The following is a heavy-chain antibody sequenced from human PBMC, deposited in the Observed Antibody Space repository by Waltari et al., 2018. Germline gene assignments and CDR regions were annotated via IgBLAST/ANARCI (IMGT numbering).Heavy chain of an antibody. CDR1: GFTFSSYW. D-gene: IGHD6-19*01. CDR2: INSDGSTT. Sequence: EVQLVESGGGLVQPGGSLRLSCAGSGFTFSSYWMHWVLQAPGKGLVWVSRINSDGSTTTYADSVKGRFTISRDNAKNTLYLQMNSLRAEDTAVYYCARWISGWYVLRFDPWGQGTLVTVSS. J-gene: IGHJ5*02. V-gene: IGHV3-74*01. CDR3: ARWISGWYVLRFDP.